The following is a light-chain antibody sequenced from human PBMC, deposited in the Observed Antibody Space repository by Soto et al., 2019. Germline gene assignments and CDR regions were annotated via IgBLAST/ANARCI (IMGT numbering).Light chain of an antibody. Sequence: EIVLTQSPGTLSLSPGERATLSCRASQSVSSSYLAWYQQKPGQAPRLLIYGASRRATGISERFSGWGSGTDFTLVISRLEPEDFAVYYCQHYGASPPWTFGQGTKVEIK. CDR2: GAS. CDR1: QSVSSSY. J-gene: IGKJ1*01. CDR3: QHYGASPPWT. V-gene: IGKV3-20*01.